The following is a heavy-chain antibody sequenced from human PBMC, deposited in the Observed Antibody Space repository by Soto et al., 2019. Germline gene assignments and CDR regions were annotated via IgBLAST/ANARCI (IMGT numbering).Heavy chain of an antibody. CDR1: GGSFSGYY. Sequence: PSETLSLTCAVYGGSFSGYYWSWIRQPPGKGLEWIGEINHSGSTNYNPSLKSRVTISVDASKNQFSLKLSSVTAADTAVYYCARASRIAVAGRVIYYFDYWGQGTLVTVSS. V-gene: IGHV4-34*01. J-gene: IGHJ4*02. CDR2: INHSGST. D-gene: IGHD6-19*01. CDR3: ARASRIAVAGRVIYYFDY.